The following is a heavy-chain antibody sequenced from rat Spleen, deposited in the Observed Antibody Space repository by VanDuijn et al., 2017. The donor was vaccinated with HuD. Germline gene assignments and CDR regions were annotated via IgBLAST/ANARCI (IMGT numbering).Heavy chain of an antibody. V-gene: IGHV5-62*01. D-gene: IGHD1-5*01. CDR1: GFTFSSYG. CDR3: ARGCRYNSGYVMDA. CDR2: ISSSSGT. Sequence: AVQLVESGGGLVQPGKSLKLSCSASGFTFSSYGMHWIRQAPGKGLDWVAYISSSSGTVYADAVKERFTISRDNAKNTLYLQLNSLKSEDTAIYYCARGCRYNSGYVMDAWGQGASVTVSS. J-gene: IGHJ4*01.